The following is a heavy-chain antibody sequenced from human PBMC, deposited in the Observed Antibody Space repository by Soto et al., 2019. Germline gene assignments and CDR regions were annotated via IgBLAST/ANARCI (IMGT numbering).Heavy chain of an antibody. CDR1: GFTFSSYG. D-gene: IGHD5-18*01. V-gene: IGHV3-30*03. J-gene: IGHJ4*02. CDR3: ATDGGLWYLDY. Sequence: QVQVVESGGGVVQPGRSLRLSCATSGFTFSSYGMHWVRQAPGKGLEWVAVMSYDGSNTYYGESVKGRFTISRDNSQNTLYLQRSSMRAEDTAVYYCATDGGLWYLDYWGQGILVTVSS. CDR2: MSYDGSNT.